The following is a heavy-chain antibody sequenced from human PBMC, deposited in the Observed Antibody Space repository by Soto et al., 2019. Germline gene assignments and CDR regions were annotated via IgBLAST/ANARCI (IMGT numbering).Heavy chain of an antibody. D-gene: IGHD5-18*01. CDR2: INSDGSST. Sequence: PGGSLRLSCAASGFTFSSYWMPWVRQAPGKGLVWVSRINSDGSSTSYADSVKGRFTISRNNAKNTLYLQMNSLRAEDTAVYYCARDWYYSYGGYYYYYGMDVWGQGTTVTVSS. V-gene: IGHV3-74*01. J-gene: IGHJ6*02. CDR3: ARDWYYSYGGYYYYYGMDV. CDR1: GFTFSSYW.